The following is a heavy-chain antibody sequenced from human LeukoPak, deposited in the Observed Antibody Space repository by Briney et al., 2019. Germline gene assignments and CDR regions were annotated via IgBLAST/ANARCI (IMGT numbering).Heavy chain of an antibody. CDR3: ARVSHSGSLDMHFDI. CDR1: AFTFSSYG. Sequence: GGSLRLSCAASAFTFSSYGMHWVRQAPGKGLEWVAFIRYDGSNKYYADSVKGRFTISRDNSKNTLYLQMNSLRAEDTAVYYCARVSHSGSLDMHFDIWGQGTMVTVSS. CDR2: IRYDGSNK. J-gene: IGHJ3*02. D-gene: IGHD1-26*01. V-gene: IGHV3-30*02.